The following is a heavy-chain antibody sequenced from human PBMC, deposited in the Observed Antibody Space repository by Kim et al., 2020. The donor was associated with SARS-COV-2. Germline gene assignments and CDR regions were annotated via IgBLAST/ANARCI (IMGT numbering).Heavy chain of an antibody. Sequence: GGSLRLSCAASGFTFSSYGMHWVRQAPGKGLEWVAVISYDGSNKYYADSVKGRFTISRDNSKNTLYLQMNSLRAEDTAVYYCAKDLWEYCSGGSCYSEYGAFDIWGQGTMVTVSS. CDR2: ISYDGSNK. CDR3: AKDLWEYCSGGSCYSEYGAFDI. CDR1: GFTFSSYG. V-gene: IGHV3-30*18. D-gene: IGHD2-15*01. J-gene: IGHJ3*02.